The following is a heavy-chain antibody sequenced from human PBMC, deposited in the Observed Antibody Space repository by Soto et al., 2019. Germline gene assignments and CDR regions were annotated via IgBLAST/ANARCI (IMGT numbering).Heavy chain of an antibody. Sequence: PWGSLRLSCAASGFTFSRYSISWFRQSPVKWLEWVSSISSTTNYIYYGDSMKGRFTISRDNAKNSLYLEMNSLRAEDTAVYYCARESEDLTSNFDYWGQGTLVTVSS. CDR1: GFTFSRYS. CDR2: ISSTTNYI. CDR3: ARESEDLTSNFDY. J-gene: IGHJ4*02. V-gene: IGHV3-21*06.